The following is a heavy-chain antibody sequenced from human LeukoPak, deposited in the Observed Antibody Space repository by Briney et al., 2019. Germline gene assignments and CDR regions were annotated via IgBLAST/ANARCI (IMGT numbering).Heavy chain of an antibody. CDR2: IYYSGST. D-gene: IGHD3-10*01. CDR3: ARLGRAMVRVYYYYYYMDV. J-gene: IGHJ6*03. CDR1: GGSISSSSYY. Sequence: PSETLSLTCTVSGGSISSSSYYWGWIRQPPGKGLEWIGSIYYSGSTYYNPSLKSRVTISVDTSKNQFSLKLSSVTAADTAVYYCARLGRAMVRVYYYYYYMDVWGKGTTVTISS. V-gene: IGHV4-39*01.